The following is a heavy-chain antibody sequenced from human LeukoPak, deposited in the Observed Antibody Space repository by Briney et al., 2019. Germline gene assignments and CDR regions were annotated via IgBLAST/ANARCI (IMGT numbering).Heavy chain of an antibody. CDR1: GYTFTGYY. V-gene: IGHV1-2*02. CDR3: ARDPLRLTVYRRTGREYYVDY. D-gene: IGHD1-14*01. Sequence: DSVKVSCKASGYTFTGYYMNWVRQAPGKGLEWMGWINPNSGGTNYEKKFQGRVTMTRDTSISTAYMELSRLRSDDTAVYYCARDPLRLTVYRRTGREYYVDYWGQGTLVTVSS. J-gene: IGHJ4*02. CDR2: INPNSGGT.